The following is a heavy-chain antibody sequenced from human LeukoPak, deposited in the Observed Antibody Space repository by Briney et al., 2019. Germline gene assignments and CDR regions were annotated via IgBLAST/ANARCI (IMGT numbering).Heavy chain of an antibody. CDR2: TYYRSKRYN. CDR3: ARESWDSEGYNWFDP. V-gene: IGHV6-1*01. Sequence: SQTLSLTCAISGDSVSSNSAAWNWIRQSPSRGLEWLGRTYYRSKRYNDYAVSVKSRITINPDTSKNQFSLQLNSVTAEDTAVYYCARESWDSEGYNWFDPWGQGTLVTVSS. J-gene: IGHJ5*02. D-gene: IGHD1-26*01. CDR1: GDSVSSNSAA.